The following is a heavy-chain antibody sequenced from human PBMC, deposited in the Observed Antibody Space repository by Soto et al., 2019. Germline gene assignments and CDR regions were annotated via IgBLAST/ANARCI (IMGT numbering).Heavy chain of an antibody. CDR3: ARQYLDYYDSSGYPVYFDY. V-gene: IGHV5-51*01. Sequence: PGESLKISCKGSGYSFTSYWIGWVRQMPGKGLEWMGIIYPGDSDTRYSPSFQGQATISADKSISTAYLQWSSLKASDTAMYYCARQYLDYYDSSGYPVYFDYWGQGTLVTVSS. CDR2: IYPGDSDT. J-gene: IGHJ4*02. CDR1: GYSFTSYW. D-gene: IGHD3-22*01.